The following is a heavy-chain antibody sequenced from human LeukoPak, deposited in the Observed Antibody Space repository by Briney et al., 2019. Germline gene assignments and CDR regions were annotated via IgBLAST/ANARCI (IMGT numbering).Heavy chain of an antibody. J-gene: IGHJ4*02. CDR3: ARETPSRYFDY. Sequence: ASVKVSCKASGYTFTSYDINWVRQATGQGLEWMGWMNPNSGKTGYAQKFQGRVTITRNTSISTAYMELSSLESEDTAVYYCARETPSRYFDYWGQGTLVTVSP. D-gene: IGHD4-23*01. V-gene: IGHV1-8*03. CDR1: GYTFTSYD. CDR2: MNPNSGKT.